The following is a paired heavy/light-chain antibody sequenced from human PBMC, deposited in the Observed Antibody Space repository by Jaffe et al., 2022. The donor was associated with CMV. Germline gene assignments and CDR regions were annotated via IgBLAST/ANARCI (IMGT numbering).Heavy chain of an antibody. J-gene: IGHJ4*02. Sequence: QGQLLQSGAEVKKPGASVKVSCRASGYTFTAYFVHWVRQAPGHGLEWMGWIDPNSGDTNYVQKFQGRVIMTRDTSISTLYMDLSSLTSDDTAVYFCARGPNTGGNDYWGQGTLVTVSS. D-gene: IGHD1-1*01. V-gene: IGHV1-2*02. CDR3: ARGPNTGGNDY. CDR2: IDPNSGDT. CDR1: GYTFTAYF.
Light chain of an antibody. Sequence: DIVMTQSPDSLAVSLGERATINCKSSQGVLNTSNKKNYLAWYQQKPGQPPKLLIYWASTRESGVPDRFSGSGSGTDFTLTISSLQAEDVAVYYCHQSHGSPQTFGQGTKVEIK. CDR2: WAS. CDR3: HQSHGSPQT. CDR1: QGVLNTSNKKNY. V-gene: IGKV4-1*01. J-gene: IGKJ1*01.